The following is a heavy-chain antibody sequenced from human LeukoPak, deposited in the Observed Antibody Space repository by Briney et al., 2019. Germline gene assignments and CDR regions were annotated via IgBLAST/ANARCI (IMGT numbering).Heavy chain of an antibody. CDR1: GFTFSSYS. CDR2: ISTSSTYI. V-gene: IGHV3-21*01. J-gene: IGHJ4*02. CDR3: ARDPPFIIGTTFFDY. Sequence: GGSLRLSCAASGFTFSSYSMNWVRQAPGKGLEWASSISTSSTYIYYADSVKGRFTISRDNAKNSLYLQMNSLRAEDTAVYYCARDPPFIIGTTFFDYWGQGTLVTVS. D-gene: IGHD1-20*01.